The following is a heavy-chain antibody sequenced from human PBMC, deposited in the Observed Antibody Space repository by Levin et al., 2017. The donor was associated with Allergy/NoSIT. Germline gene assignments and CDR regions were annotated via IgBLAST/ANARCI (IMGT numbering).Heavy chain of an antibody. CDR1: GASISSNDW. V-gene: IGHV4-4*02. CDR2: IHHSGIA. Sequence: SQTLSLTCTVSGASISSNDWWNWVRQPPGKGLEWIGEIHHSGIAHYKPSLKSRVSISLDKSKNQFSLRLNSVTAADTAVYYCSRNGGSANFYWGQGTLVTVSA. J-gene: IGHJ4*02. D-gene: IGHD3-10*01. CDR3: SRNGGSANFY.